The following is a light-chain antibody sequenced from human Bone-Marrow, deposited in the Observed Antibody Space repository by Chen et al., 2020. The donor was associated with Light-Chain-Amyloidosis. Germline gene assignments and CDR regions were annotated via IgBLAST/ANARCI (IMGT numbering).Light chain of an antibody. Sequence: SYVLTQPSSVSVAPGQTATIACGGNNIGSTSVHWYQQTPGQAPLLVVYDDSDRPSGIPERLSGSNSGNPATLTVSRVEAGEEAAYYCQVWDRSSDRPVFGGGTKLTVL. CDR3: QVWDRSSDRPV. J-gene: IGLJ3*02. V-gene: IGLV3-21*02. CDR2: DDS. CDR1: NIGSTS.